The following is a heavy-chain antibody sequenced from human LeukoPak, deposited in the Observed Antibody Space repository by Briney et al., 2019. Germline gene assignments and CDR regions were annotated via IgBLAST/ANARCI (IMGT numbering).Heavy chain of an antibody. CDR2: ISGSGIRT. V-gene: IGHV3-23*01. CDR3: ARDPDYYGSGYYFDY. Sequence: GGSLRLSCVASGFTFSSDAMSWVRQAPEKGLEWVSAISGSGIRTYYADSVKGRFTISRDSSKNTLYLQMNSLRAEDTAVYYCARDPDYYGSGYYFDYWGQGTLVTVSS. D-gene: IGHD3-10*01. J-gene: IGHJ4*02. CDR1: GFTFSSDA.